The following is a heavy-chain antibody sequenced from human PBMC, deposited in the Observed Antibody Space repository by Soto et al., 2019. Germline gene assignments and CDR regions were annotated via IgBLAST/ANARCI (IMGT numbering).Heavy chain of an antibody. CDR2: IKQDGSEK. CDR3: ARDLFEAARRGEYAFDI. J-gene: IGHJ3*02. CDR1: AFTFSSYW. Sequence: GGSLRLSCAASAFTFSSYWMSWVRQAPGKGLEWVANIKQDGSEKYYVDSVKGRFTISRDYAKNSLYLQMNSLRAEDTAVYYCARDLFEAARRGEYAFDIWGQGTMVTVSS. D-gene: IGHD3-16*01. V-gene: IGHV3-7*03.